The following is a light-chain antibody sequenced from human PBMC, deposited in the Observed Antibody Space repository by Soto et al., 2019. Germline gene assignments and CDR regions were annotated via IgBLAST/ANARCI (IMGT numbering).Light chain of an antibody. CDR2: LNRDGSH. J-gene: IGLJ2*01. Sequence: QPVLTQSPSASASLGASVKLTCTLSSGHRDYGIAWHQQQPDKGPRYLMKLNRDGSHNQGDGIPARFSGSNSGAERYLIIDSLQSDDEADYYCQTWDTVVVFGGGTKLTVL. CDR1: SGHRDYG. V-gene: IGLV4-69*01. CDR3: QTWDTVVV.